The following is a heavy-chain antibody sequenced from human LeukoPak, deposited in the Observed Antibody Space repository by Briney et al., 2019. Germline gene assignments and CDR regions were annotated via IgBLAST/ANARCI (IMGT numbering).Heavy chain of an antibody. J-gene: IGHJ4*02. Sequence: PSETLSLTCSVSGASTIAYYWSWIRQPPGKGLEWIGYIYYNGNMSYSPSLKSRVTISIDTSKNQFSLKLTSVTSADTAVYYCARHRYCTSTSCTFYFDSWGQGRLVTVSS. D-gene: IGHD2-2*01. V-gene: IGHV4-59*08. CDR3: ARHRYCTSTSCTFYFDS. CDR1: GASTIAYY. CDR2: IYYNGNM.